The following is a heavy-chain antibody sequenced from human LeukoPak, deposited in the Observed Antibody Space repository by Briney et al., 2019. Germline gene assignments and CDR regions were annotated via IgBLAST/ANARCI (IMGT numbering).Heavy chain of an antibody. D-gene: IGHD2-15*01. Sequence: PSETLSLTCAVYGGSFSGYYWSWLRQPPGKGLEWIGYIYDTGSTNYNPSLMSRVTMSVDTSKNQFSLKLSSVTAADTAVYYCARDGCSGGRCHNWFDLWGQGTLVTVSS. CDR2: IYDTGST. V-gene: IGHV4-59*01. CDR1: GGSFSGYY. J-gene: IGHJ5*02. CDR3: ARDGCSGGRCHNWFDL.